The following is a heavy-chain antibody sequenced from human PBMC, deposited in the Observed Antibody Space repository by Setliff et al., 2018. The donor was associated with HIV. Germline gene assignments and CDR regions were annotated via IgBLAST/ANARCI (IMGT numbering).Heavy chain of an antibody. CDR3: ARSGSYVGPIQH. J-gene: IGHJ1*01. D-gene: IGHD3-10*02. CDR1: GGSISSGGYY. CDR2: IYDSHFT. Sequence: SETLSLTCTVSGGSISSGGYYGSWIRQHPGKGLEWIGNIYDSHFTNYSTSLQSRVAISVDTSRNQLSLKLDSVTAADTAVYYCARSGSYVGPIQHWGQGTLVTVSS. V-gene: IGHV4-61*08.